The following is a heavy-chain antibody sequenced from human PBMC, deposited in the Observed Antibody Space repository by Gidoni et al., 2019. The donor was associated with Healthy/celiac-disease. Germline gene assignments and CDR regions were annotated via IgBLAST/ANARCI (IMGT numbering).Heavy chain of an antibody. CDR2: ISGSGGST. J-gene: IGHJ4*02. CDR3: AKEQGGYDFWSGQRNYDY. D-gene: IGHD3-3*01. V-gene: IGHV3-23*01. Sequence: EVQLLESGGGVVQPGGSLRLSCEASGFAFSSYALSWVRQAPGKGLEWVSGISGSGGSTYYADTVKGRFTISRDKSKSTLYLHMNSLRAEDTAVYYCAKEQGGYDFWSGQRNYDYWGQGTLVTVSS. CDR1: GFAFSSYA.